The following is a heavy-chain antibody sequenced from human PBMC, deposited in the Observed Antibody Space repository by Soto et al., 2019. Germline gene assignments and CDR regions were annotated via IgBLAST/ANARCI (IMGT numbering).Heavy chain of an antibody. CDR3: ARVLRGWFDP. J-gene: IGHJ5*02. Sequence: ETLSLTWAVSGGSITSANWWTWVRQPPGGGLEWIGEISHSGITNYKASLKSRVTMSVDKTKNDVSLKLTSVTAADTAVYYCARVLRGWFDPWGQGTPVTVSS. V-gene: IGHV4-4*02. CDR1: GGSITSANW. CDR2: ISHSGIT.